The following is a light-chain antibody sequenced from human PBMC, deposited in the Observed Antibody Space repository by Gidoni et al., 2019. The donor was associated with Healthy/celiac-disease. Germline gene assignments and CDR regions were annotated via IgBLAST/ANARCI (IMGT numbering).Light chain of an antibody. CDR1: QSVSSN. CDR2: GAS. J-gene: IGKJ5*01. Sequence: EIVMTQSPATLSVSPGERATLSCRASQSVSSNLAWYQQKPGQAPRLLIYGASTRATGIPVRFSGSGSGTEFTLTISSLQSEEFAVYYCQQYNNWPPITFGQGTRLEIK. V-gene: IGKV3-15*01. CDR3: QQYNNWPPIT.